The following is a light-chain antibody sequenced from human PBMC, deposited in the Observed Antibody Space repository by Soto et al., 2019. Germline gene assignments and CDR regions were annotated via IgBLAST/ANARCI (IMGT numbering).Light chain of an antibody. CDR2: LGS. Sequence: DIVVTQSPLSLPVTPGEPASISCRSSQSLLNSNGYNYLDWYLQKPGQSPQLLIYLGSNRASGVPDRFSGSGSGTDFTLKISRVEAEDVGLYYCMQALQAPLTFXQGTKLDIK. CDR3: MQALQAPLT. J-gene: IGKJ1*01. CDR1: QSLLNSNGYNY. V-gene: IGKV2-28*01.